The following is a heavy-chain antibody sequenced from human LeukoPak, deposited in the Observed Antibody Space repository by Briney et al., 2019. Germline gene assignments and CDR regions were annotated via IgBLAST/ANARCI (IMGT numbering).Heavy chain of an antibody. CDR2: IYTSGST. CDR3: ARGPLWFGNPGTFDY. V-gene: IGHV4-4*07. D-gene: IGHD3-10*01. J-gene: IGHJ4*02. Sequence: SETLSLTCTVSGGSISSYYWSWIRQPAGKGLEWIGRIYTSGSTNYNPSLKSRDTMSVDTSKNQFSLKLSSVTAADTAVYYCARGPLWFGNPGTFDYWGQGTLVTVSS. CDR1: GGSISSYY.